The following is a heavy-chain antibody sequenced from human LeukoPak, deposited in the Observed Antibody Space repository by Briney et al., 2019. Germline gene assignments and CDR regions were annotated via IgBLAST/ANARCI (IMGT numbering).Heavy chain of an antibody. CDR3: ARDRPYSGSHYDVDY. CDR1: GFTFSSYT. CDR2: ISSTGSYI. J-gene: IGHJ4*02. D-gene: IGHD1-26*01. Sequence: GGSLRLSCAASGFTFSSYTMNWVRQAPGKGLEWVSYISSTGSYIYYADSAKGRFTISRDNAKNSLYLQMDSLRDEDTAVYYCARDRPYSGSHYDVDYWGQGTLVTVSS. V-gene: IGHV3-48*02.